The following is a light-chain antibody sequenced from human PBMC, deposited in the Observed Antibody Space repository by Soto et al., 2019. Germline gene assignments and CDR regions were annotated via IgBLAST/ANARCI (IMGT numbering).Light chain of an antibody. CDR2: DVT. J-gene: IGLJ2*01. CDR1: IRDVGIYNY. CDR3: CSYAGNYTLL. Sequence: QSALTQPRSVSGSPGQSVTVSCTGTIRDVGIYNYVSWYQQRPGTAPKVMIYDVTKRPSGVPYRFSGSKSANTASLTISGLQADDEADYYCCSYAGNYTLLFGGGTKLTVL. V-gene: IGLV2-11*01.